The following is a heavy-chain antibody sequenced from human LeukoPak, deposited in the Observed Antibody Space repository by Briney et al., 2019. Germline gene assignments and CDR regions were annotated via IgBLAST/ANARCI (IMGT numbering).Heavy chain of an antibody. CDR2: ISGSGGST. J-gene: IGHJ4*02. Sequence: PGESLRLSCEASGFTFSNYAMSWVRQAPGKGLEWVSAISGSGGSTYYADSVKGRFTISRDNSKNTLYLQMNSLRAEDTAVYYCAKTRPIAVAGTGYYFDYWGQGTLVTVSS. CDR1: GFTFSNYA. V-gene: IGHV3-23*01. CDR3: AKTRPIAVAGTGYYFDY. D-gene: IGHD6-19*01.